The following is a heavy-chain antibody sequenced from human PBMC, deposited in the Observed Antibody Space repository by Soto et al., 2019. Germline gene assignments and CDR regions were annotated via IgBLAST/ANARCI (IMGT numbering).Heavy chain of an antibody. V-gene: IGHV2-5*02. Sequence: QITLKESGPTLVKPTQTLTLTCTFSGFSLSSTRMAVGWIRQPPGKDLEWLALIYWDDDKRYIPFLKSRLTIPKDTSKNPVVRTTSNMDPVDTARYYCAHIVVAGLGYYFDYWGQGTLVTVSS. CDR1: GFSLSSTRMA. J-gene: IGHJ4*02. D-gene: IGHD6-19*01. CDR3: AHIVVAGLGYYFDY. CDR2: IYWDDDK.